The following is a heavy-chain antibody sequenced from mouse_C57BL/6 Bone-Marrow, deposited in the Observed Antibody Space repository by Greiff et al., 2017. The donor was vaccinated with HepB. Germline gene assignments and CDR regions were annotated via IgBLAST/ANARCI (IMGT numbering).Heavy chain of an antibody. Sequence: VQLQQSGPELVKPGASVKMSCKASGYTFTDYNMHWVKQSHGKSLEWIGYINPNNGGTSYNQKFKGKATLTVNKSSSTAYMELRSLTSDDSAVYYCANMVTTTDYWGQGTTLTVSS. CDR2: INPNNGGT. D-gene: IGHD2-2*01. V-gene: IGHV1-22*01. J-gene: IGHJ2*01. CDR1: GYTFTDYN. CDR3: ANMVTTTDY.